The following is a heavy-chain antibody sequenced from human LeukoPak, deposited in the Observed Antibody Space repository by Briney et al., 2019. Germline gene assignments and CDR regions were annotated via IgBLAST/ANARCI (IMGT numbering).Heavy chain of an antibody. CDR3: AREPLYCSSTSCLFDY. CDR2: GSDSGGT. Sequence: SETLSLTCAVYGGSLNGHYWSWIRQPPGMGLEWIREGSDSGGTKFNPSLKSRVTISADTSKNQFSLKLSSVTAADTAVYYCAREPLYCSSTSCLFDYWGQGTLVTVSS. J-gene: IGHJ4*02. CDR1: GGSLNGHY. V-gene: IGHV4-34*01. D-gene: IGHD2-2*01.